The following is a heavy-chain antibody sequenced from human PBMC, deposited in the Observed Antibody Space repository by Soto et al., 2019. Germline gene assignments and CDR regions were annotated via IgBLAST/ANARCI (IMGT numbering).Heavy chain of an antibody. J-gene: IGHJ4*02. V-gene: IGHV1-18*04. CDR2: ISAYNGNT. CDR1: GYTFTSYG. Sequence: QVQLVQSGAEVKKPGASVKVSCKASGYTFTSYGISWVRQAPGHGLEWMGWISAYNGNTNYAQKLQVRGTMTTDTSTSTADMELRSLRSDDTAVYYCARDRGPGGMIVVGADWGQGTLVTVSS. D-gene: IGHD3-22*01. CDR3: ARDRGPGGMIVVGAD.